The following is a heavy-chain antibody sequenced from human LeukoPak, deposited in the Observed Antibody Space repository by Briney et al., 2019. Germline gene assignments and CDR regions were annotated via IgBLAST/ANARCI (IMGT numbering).Heavy chain of an antibody. CDR1: GFTFDEYA. D-gene: IGHD3-10*01. J-gene: IGHJ4*02. V-gene: IGHV3-43*02. Sequence: GGSPRLFCAASGFTFDEYAMHWVRQDPGKGLEWVSLIIGDGGSTYYADSVKGRFTISRDNSENSLYLQMNSLRTEDTALDYCAKERDYYGSGSYYNGYYIDYWGQGTLVTVSS. CDR2: IIGDGGST. CDR3: AKERDYYGSGSYYNGYYIDY.